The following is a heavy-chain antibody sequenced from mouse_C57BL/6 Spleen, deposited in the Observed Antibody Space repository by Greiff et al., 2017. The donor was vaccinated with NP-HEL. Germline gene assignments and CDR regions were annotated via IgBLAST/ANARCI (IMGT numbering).Heavy chain of an antibody. D-gene: IGHD2-4*01. J-gene: IGHJ4*01. CDR3: TRRYDYSYAMDY. CDR1: GYTFTSYW. V-gene: IGHV1-5*01. Sequence: VQLQQSGTVLARPGASVKMSCKTSGYTFTSYWMHWVKQRPGQGLEWIGAIYPGNSDTSYNQKFKGKAKLTAVTSASTAYMELSSLTNEDSAVYYCTRRYDYSYAMDYWGQGTSVTVSS. CDR2: IYPGNSDT.